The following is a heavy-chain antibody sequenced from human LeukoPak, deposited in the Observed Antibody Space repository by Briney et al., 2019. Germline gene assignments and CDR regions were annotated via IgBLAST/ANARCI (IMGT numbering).Heavy chain of an antibody. J-gene: IGHJ3*02. D-gene: IGHD4-17*01. CDR2: INSDGSST. CDR3: AKGHKTVTTYLDAFDI. V-gene: IGHV3-74*01. Sequence: GGSLRLSCAASGFTFSSYWMHWVRQAPGKGLVWVSRINSDGSSTSYADSVKGRFTISRDNAKNSLYLQMNSLRAEDTALYYCAKGHKTVTTYLDAFDIWGQGTMVTVSS. CDR1: GFTFSSYW.